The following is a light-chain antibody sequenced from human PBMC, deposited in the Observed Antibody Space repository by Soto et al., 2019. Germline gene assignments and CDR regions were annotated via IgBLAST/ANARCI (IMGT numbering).Light chain of an antibody. J-gene: IGKJ4*01. Sequence: EIVLTQSPATLSLSPGERATLSCGASQSINNNYLAWYQQKPGLAPRLLIYDASTRAAGIPDRFSGSGSGTDFTLTISRLEPEDIAVYYCQQFDNLITFGGGTKVDIK. CDR2: DAS. CDR1: QSINNNY. V-gene: IGKV3D-20*01. CDR3: QQFDNLIT.